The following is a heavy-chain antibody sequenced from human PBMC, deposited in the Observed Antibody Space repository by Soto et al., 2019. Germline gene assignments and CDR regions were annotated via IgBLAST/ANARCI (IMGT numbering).Heavy chain of an antibody. CDR1: GYTFTSSG. D-gene: IGHD3-16*01. V-gene: IGHV1-18*04. Sequence: QVQLVQSGAEVKKPGASVTVSCKASGYTFTSSGISWVRQAPGQGLEWTGWISAYNGNTNSSQKLQGRVTMTTDTSTSTAYMELRRLRSDDTAVYYCARDPRFLPRGGLYFDHWGQGTLVTVSS. J-gene: IGHJ4*02. CDR2: ISAYNGNT. CDR3: ARDPRFLPRGGLYFDH.